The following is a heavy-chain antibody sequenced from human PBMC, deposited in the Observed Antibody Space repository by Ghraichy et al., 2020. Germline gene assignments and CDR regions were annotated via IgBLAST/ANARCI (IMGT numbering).Heavy chain of an antibody. CDR1: GGSMSSYY. CDR2: ISYSGNT. Sequence: SETLSLTCSVSGGSMSSYYWSWIRQPPGKGLEWIGFISYSGNTKYNPSLKSRVTISVDTSKNQLSLKLNSVTAADTAVYYCARHTSRNYLVDYWGQGALVTVS. V-gene: IGHV4-59*08. J-gene: IGHJ4*02. D-gene: IGHD2/OR15-2a*01. CDR3: ARHTSRNYLVDY.